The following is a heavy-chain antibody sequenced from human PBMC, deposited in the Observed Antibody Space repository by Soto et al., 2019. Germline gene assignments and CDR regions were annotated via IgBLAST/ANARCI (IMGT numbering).Heavy chain of an antibody. CDR1: GGSISSGDYY. D-gene: IGHD2-15*01. Sequence: SETLSLTCTVSGGSISSGDYYWSWIRQPPGKGLEWIGYIYYSGSTYYNPSLKSRVTISVDTSKNQFSLKLSSVTAADTAVYYCARVRYCSGGSCYYFDYCGQGTLVTVSS. J-gene: IGHJ4*02. CDR2: IYYSGST. V-gene: IGHV4-30-4*01. CDR3: ARVRYCSGGSCYYFDY.